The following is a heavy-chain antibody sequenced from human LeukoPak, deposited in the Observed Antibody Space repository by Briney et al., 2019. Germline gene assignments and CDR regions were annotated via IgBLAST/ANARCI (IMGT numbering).Heavy chain of an antibody. D-gene: IGHD1-26*01. J-gene: IGHJ3*02. Sequence: SETLSLTCAVYGGSFSGYYWSGIRHPPGKGLEWMGEINHRGSTNYNPSLKSRVTISVDTSKNQFSLKLSSVPAADTAVYYCAREIAGARGAFDIWGQGTMVTVSS. V-gene: IGHV4-34*01. CDR1: GGSFSGYY. CDR3: AREIAGARGAFDI. CDR2: INHRGST.